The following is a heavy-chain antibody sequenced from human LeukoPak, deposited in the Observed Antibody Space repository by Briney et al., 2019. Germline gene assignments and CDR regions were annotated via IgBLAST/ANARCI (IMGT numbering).Heavy chain of an antibody. V-gene: IGHV3-23*01. J-gene: IGHJ4*02. Sequence: TGGSLRLSCAASGFTFTDYAMSWVGQTPGKGLDGVATFSGGGDTTYYAHSVRGRFPIPRDNSKTTLDLQMNSLRDEDTAVYYCAKATLRPCSGARCYYFDNWGQGALVTVSS. CDR3: AKATLRPCSGARCYYFDN. CDR1: GFTFTDYA. CDR2: FSGGGDTT. D-gene: IGHD2-15*01.